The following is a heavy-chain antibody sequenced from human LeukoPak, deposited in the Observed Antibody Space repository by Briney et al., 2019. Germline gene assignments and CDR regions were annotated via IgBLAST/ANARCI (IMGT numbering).Heavy chain of an antibody. J-gene: IGHJ4*02. CDR1: GYSINSGYY. V-gene: IGHV4-38-2*02. CDR2: IYHSGST. D-gene: IGHD1-1*01. CDR3: ARERPWSYFDY. Sequence: SETLSLTCDVSGYSINSGYYWAWIRQPPGKGLEWIGTIYHSGSTYYNPSLKSRVTISVDTSKNQFSLKLRSVTAADTAVYYCARERPWSYFDYWGQGTLVTVSS.